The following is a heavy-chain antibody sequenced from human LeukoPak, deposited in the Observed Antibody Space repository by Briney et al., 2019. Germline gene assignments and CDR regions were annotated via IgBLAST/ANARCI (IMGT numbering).Heavy chain of an antibody. CDR3: ARVGGWKYFDY. V-gene: IGHV3-66*01. D-gene: IGHD1-1*01. CDR1: GFIVNSNY. CDR2: AYSGGST. J-gene: IGHJ4*02. Sequence: AGGSLRLSCAASGFIVNSNYMSWVRQAPGKGLEWVSVAYSGGSTYYADSVKGRLTISRDDPKNTLYLQMNSLRAEDTAVYYCARVGGWKYFDYWGQGTLVTVSS.